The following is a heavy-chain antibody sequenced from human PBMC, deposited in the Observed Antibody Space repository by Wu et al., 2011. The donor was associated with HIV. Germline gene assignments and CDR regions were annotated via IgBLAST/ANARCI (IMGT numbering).Heavy chain of an antibody. CDR3: ARGVMGYSSSWDEYFQH. V-gene: IGHV1-46*01. Sequence: QVQLVQSGAEVKKPGASVKVSCKASGYTFTSYYMHWVRQAPGQGLEWMGIISPSGGSTSYAQKFQGRVTMTRDTSTSTVYMELSSLRSEDTAVYYCARGVMGYSSSWDEYFQHWGQGTLVTVSS. CDR1: GYTFTSYY. CDR2: ISPSGGST. J-gene: IGHJ1*01. D-gene: IGHD6-13*01.